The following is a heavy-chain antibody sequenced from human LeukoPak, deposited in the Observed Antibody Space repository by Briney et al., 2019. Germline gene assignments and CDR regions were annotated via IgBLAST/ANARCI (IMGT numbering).Heavy chain of an antibody. J-gene: IGHJ4*02. Sequence: GGSLTLSCAASGFTFSSYAMSWVRQAPGKGLEWVSAISGSGGSTYYADSVKGRFTISRDNSKNTLYLQMNSLRAEDTAVYYCAGDSSGYYYAPSYYFDYWGQGTLVTVSS. D-gene: IGHD3-22*01. CDR2: ISGSGGST. V-gene: IGHV3-23*01. CDR1: GFTFSSYA. CDR3: AGDSSGYYYAPSYYFDY.